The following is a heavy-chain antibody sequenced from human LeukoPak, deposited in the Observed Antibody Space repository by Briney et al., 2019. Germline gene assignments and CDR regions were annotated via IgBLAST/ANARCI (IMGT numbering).Heavy chain of an antibody. D-gene: IGHD5-24*01. V-gene: IGHV3-7*01. Sequence: AGGSLRLSCAVSGLIFRSYWMSWVRQAPGKGLEWVANINRDGSERYFVDSVKGRFTISRDNAKNSLHLQMNTLRAEDTAVYYCARERDGRFFDYWGQGTLVTVSS. CDR3: ARERDGRFFDY. CDR2: INRDGSER. J-gene: IGHJ4*02. CDR1: GLIFRSYW.